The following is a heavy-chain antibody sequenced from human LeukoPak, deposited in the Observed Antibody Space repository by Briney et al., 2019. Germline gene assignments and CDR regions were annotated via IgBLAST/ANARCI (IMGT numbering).Heavy chain of an antibody. CDR3: ANRGYSYGRHYYYYYGMDV. D-gene: IGHD5-18*01. Sequence: GGSLRLSCAASGFTFSSYAMSWVRQAPGKGLEWVSAISGSGGSTYYADSVKGRFTISRDNSKNTLYLQMNSLRAEDTAVYYCANRGYSYGRHYYYYYGMDVWGQGTTVTVSS. CDR2: ISGSGGST. V-gene: IGHV3-23*01. J-gene: IGHJ6*02. CDR1: GFTFSSYA.